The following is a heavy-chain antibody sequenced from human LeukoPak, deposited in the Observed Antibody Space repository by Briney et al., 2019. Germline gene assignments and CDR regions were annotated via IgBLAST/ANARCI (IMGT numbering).Heavy chain of an antibody. CDR2: IYTSGST. V-gene: IGHV4-61*02. CDR3: ARGGYYGSGNDFRFDP. CDR1: GGSISSGSYY. Sequence: SETLSLTCTVSGGSISSGSYYWSWIRQPAGKGLEWIGRIYTSGSTSYNPSLKSRVTISVETSKNQFSLKLKSVTAADTAVYYCARGGYYGSGNDFRFDPWGQGTLVTVSS. D-gene: IGHD3-10*01. J-gene: IGHJ5*02.